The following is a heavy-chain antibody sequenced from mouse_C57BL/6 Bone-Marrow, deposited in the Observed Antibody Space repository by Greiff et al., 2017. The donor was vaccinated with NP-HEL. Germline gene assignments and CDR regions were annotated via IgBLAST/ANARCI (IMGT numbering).Heavy chain of an antibody. Sequence: VQLQQSGPELVKPGASVKISCKASGYTFTDYYINWVKQRPGQGLEWIEWIYPGSGNTKYNEKFKGKATLTVDTSSSTAYMQLSSLTSEDSAVYFCARGTHYYGSSPYWYFDVWGTGTTVTVSS. CDR1: GYTFTDYY. D-gene: IGHD1-1*01. CDR3: ARGTHYYGSSPYWYFDV. J-gene: IGHJ1*03. CDR2: IYPGSGNT. V-gene: IGHV1-84*01.